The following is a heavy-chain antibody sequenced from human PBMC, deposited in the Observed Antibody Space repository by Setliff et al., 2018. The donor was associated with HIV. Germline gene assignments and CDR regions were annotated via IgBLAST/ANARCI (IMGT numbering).Heavy chain of an antibody. CDR2: INWNGGST. Sequence: PGGSLRLSCAASGFTFSSYVMTWVRQAPGKGLEWVSGINWNGGSTGYADSVKGRFTISRDNAKNSLYLQMNSLRAEDTALYYCARGEADSTLYAFDIWGQGTMVTVSS. CDR1: GFTFSSYV. J-gene: IGHJ3*02. D-gene: IGHD3-22*01. CDR3: ARGEADSTLYAFDI. V-gene: IGHV3-20*04.